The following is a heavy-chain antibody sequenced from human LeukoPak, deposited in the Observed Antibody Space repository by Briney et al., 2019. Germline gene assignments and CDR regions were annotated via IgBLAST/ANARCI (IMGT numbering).Heavy chain of an antibody. D-gene: IGHD4-17*01. Sequence: PSETLSLTCTASGGSISSYYWSWIRQPAGKGLEWIGRISTSGSTNYNPSLKSRVTMSPDTSKHQFSLELSSVTGADTAVYYCARDAVVDGGYLSLVYNWFDPWGQGTLVTVSS. V-gene: IGHV4-4*07. J-gene: IGHJ5*02. CDR3: ARDAVVDGGYLSLVYNWFDP. CDR2: ISTSGST. CDR1: GGSISSYY.